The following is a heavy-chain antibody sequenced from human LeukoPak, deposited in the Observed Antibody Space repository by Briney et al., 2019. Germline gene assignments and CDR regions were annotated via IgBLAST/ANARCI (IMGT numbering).Heavy chain of an antibody. D-gene: IGHD6-13*01. V-gene: IGHV4-38-2*02. CDR2: IYHSGST. CDR3: ARGGTSSSWYPGEFDY. CDR1: GYSISSGYY. J-gene: IGHJ4*02. Sequence: SETLSLTCTVSGYSISSGYYWGWIRQPPGKGLEWIGSIYHSGSTYYNPSLKSRVTISVDTSKNQFSLKLSSVTAADTAVYYCARGGTSSSWYPGEFDYWGQGTLVTVSS.